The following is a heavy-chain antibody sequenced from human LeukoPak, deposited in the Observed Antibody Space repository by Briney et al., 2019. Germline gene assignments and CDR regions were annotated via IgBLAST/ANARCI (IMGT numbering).Heavy chain of an antibody. CDR1: GYTFTGYY. CDR2: INPNSGGT. V-gene: IGHV1-2*02. J-gene: IGHJ4*02. D-gene: IGHD3-22*01. CDR3: ARGDYYDSSGYVDY. Sequence: ASVKVSCKASGYTFTGYYMHWVRQAPGQGLEWMGWINPNSGGTNYAQKFQGRVTMTRDTSISTAYMELRSLRSDDTAVYYCARGDYYDSSGYVDYWGQGTLVTVSS.